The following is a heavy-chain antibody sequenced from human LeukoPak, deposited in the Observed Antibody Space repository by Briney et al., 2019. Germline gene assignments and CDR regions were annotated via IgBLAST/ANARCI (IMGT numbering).Heavy chain of an antibody. CDR3: AREFPRYSSSWYGNY. J-gene: IGHJ4*02. D-gene: IGHD6-13*01. Sequence: PSETLSLTCAVYGGSFSGYYWSWIRQPPGKGLKWIGEINHSGSTNYNPSLKSRVTISVDTSKNQFSLKLSSVTAADTAVYYCAREFPRYSSSWYGNYWGQGTLVTVSS. V-gene: IGHV4-34*01. CDR2: INHSGST. CDR1: GGSFSGYY.